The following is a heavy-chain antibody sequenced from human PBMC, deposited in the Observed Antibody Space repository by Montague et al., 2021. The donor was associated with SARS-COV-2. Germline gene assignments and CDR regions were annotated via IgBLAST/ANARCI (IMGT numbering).Heavy chain of an antibody. Sequence: SETLSLTCSVSSGSIISSGYYWGWIRQPPGKELEWIGNIYYSGTTYYNPSLQSRGTISVDTSKNHLSLRLSSMTAADTAVYFCARGMIRGVTTPFDHWGQGSQVTVSS. CDR3: ARGMIRGVTTPFDH. J-gene: IGHJ4*02. CDR2: IYYSGTT. V-gene: IGHV4-39*02. D-gene: IGHD3-10*01. CDR1: SGSIISSGYY.